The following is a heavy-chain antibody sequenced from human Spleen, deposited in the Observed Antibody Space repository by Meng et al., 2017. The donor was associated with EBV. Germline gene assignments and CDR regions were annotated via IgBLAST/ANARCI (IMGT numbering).Heavy chain of an antibody. CDR2: INGGSGNT. J-gene: IGHJ5*02. D-gene: IGHD1-26*01. CDR3: ARSIDSGVFDP. V-gene: IGHV1-3*01. Sequence: QVQLVRSGAEVKKPGASVKVSCKASGYTFTSYAMHWVRQAPGQRLEWMGWINGGSGNTKYSQKFQGRVTITRDTSASTVYMELSSLRSEESAVYYCARSIDSGVFDPWGQGTLVTVSS. CDR1: GYTFTSYA.